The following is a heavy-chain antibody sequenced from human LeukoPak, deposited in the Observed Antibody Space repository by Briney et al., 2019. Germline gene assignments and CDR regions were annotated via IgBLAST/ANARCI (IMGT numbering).Heavy chain of an antibody. CDR1: GFSLSTSGVG. J-gene: IGHJ4*02. CDR2: IYWNDDT. V-gene: IGHV2-5*01. Sequence: SGPTLVNPTQTLTLTCTFSGFSLSTSGVGVGWIRQPPGMALEWLALIYWNDDTRYSPSLKSRLTSTKDTSKQQVILTMTNMDPVDTATYYCAHSPSRLRCLEWFDPTPFDYWGQGTLVTVSS. D-gene: IGHD3-3*01. CDR3: AHSPSRLRCLEWFDPTPFDY.